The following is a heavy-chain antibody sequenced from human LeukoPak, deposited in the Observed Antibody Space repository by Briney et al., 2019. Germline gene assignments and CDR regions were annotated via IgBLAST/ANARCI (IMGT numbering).Heavy chain of an antibody. CDR1: GYTFTSYG. CDR2: ISAYNGNT. CDR3: ARAVLYYYDSSGYYPPHDAFDI. V-gene: IGHV1-18*01. D-gene: IGHD3-22*01. Sequence: ASVKVSCKASGYTFTSYGISWVRQAPGQGLERMGWISAYNGNTNYAQKLQGRVTMTTDTSTSTAYMEPRSLRSDDTAVYYCARAVLYYYDSSGYYPPHDAFDIRGQGTMVTVSS. J-gene: IGHJ3*02.